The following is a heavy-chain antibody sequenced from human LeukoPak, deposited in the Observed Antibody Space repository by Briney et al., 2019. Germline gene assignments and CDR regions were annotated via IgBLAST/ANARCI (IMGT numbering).Heavy chain of an antibody. D-gene: IGHD1-7*01. CDR2: MNPNSGYT. Sequence: ASVKVSCKASGYTFTSYDIIWVRQATGQGLEWMGWMNPNSGYTGSAQKFQGRVTMTSDTSISTAYMELSSLTSEDTAVYYCARNYLRLSYWGQGSLVTVSS. J-gene: IGHJ4*02. V-gene: IGHV1-8*01. CDR3: ARNYLRLSY. CDR1: GYTFTSYD.